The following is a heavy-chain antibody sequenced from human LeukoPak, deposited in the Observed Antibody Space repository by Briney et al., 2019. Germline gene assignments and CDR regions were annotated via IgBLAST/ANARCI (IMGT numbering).Heavy chain of an antibody. V-gene: IGHV4-39*07. J-gene: IGHJ6*03. CDR1: GFTFSSYS. CDR2: IYYSGST. CDR3: ARGRTYYYMDV. Sequence: GSLRLSCAASGFTFSSYSMNWVRQPPGKGLEWIGSIYYSGSTYYNPSLKSRVTISVDTSKNQFSLKLSSVTAADTAVYYCARGRTYYYMDVWGKGTTVTVSS.